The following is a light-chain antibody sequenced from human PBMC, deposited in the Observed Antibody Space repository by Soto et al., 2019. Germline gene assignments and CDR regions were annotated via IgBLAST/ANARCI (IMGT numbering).Light chain of an antibody. CDR2: AAS. J-gene: IGKJ1*01. CDR1: QSITTY. CDR3: QQRSSPPRT. Sequence: DIQMTQSPSSLSASVGDRVTITCRASQSITTYLNWYQQKPGKAPKLLIYAASSLQSGVPSRFSGSGSGTDFTLTISSLQPEDFATYYCQQRSSPPRTFGQGTRVEIK. V-gene: IGKV1-39*01.